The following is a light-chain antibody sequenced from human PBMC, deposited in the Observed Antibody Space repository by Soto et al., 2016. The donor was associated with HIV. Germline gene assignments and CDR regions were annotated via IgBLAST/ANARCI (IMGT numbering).Light chain of an antibody. CDR3: QAWDSSTLWV. CDR2: QDS. J-gene: IGLJ2*01. Sequence: SYELTQPPSVSVSPGQTASITCSGDKLGDKYACWYQQKPGQSPVLVIYQDSKRPSGIPERFSGSNSGNTATLTISGTQAMDEADYYCQAWDSSTLWVFGGGTQADRP. V-gene: IGLV3-1*01. CDR1: KLGDKY.